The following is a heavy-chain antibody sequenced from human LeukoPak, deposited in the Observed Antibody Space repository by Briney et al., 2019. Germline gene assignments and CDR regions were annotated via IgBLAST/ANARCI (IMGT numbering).Heavy chain of an antibody. CDR3: ASMAGLSWFDP. D-gene: IGHD3-10*01. CDR2: IKEDGSEK. CDR1: GSTFSNYW. J-gene: IGHJ5*02. Sequence: GGSLRLSCAASGSTFSNYWMSWVRQAPGKGLEWVANIKEDGSEKYYVDSVKGRFTISRDNAKNSLYLQMNSLRAEDTAVYYCASMAGLSWFDPWGQGTLVTVSS. V-gene: IGHV3-7*01.